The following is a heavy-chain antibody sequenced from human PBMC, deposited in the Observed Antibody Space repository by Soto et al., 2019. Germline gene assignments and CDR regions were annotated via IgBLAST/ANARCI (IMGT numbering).Heavy chain of an antibody. CDR3: ARRHSSSSAFDP. CDR1: GYSFSSYW. CDR2: IDPSDSYT. D-gene: IGHD6-13*01. V-gene: IGHV5-10-1*01. J-gene: IGHJ5*02. Sequence: GESLKISCKGSGYSFSSYWINWVLQMPGKGLEWMGRIDPSDSYTNYSPSFQGHVTISADKSISTAYLQWSSLKASDTAMYYCARRHSSSSAFDPWGQGTLVTVSS.